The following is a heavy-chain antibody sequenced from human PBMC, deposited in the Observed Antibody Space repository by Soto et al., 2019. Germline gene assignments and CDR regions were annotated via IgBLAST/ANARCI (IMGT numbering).Heavy chain of an antibody. CDR2: IIPIFGTA. J-gene: IGHJ6*02. CDR1: GGTFSSYA. Sequence: QVQLVQSGAEVKKPGSSVKVSCKASGGTFSSYAISWVRQAPGQGLEWMGGIIPIFGTANYAQKFQGRVTITADESTSTAYMELSILRSDDTAVYYCSRGRGGDTAMVRPRFGMDVWGQGTTVTVSS. D-gene: IGHD5-18*01. CDR3: SRGRGGDTAMVRPRFGMDV. V-gene: IGHV1-69*01.